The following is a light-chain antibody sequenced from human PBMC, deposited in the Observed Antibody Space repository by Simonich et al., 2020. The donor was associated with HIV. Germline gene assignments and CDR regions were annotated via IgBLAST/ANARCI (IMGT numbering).Light chain of an antibody. V-gene: IGKV1-16*01. CDR3: QQYNNYPKT. J-gene: IGKJ1*01. CDR1: HGISNS. Sequence: DILMTQSPSSLPASVGDRVTITCRASHGISNSLAWYQQKPGKAPKLLVYEASSLQSGVPSRFSGSGSGAEFTLTISSLQPDDFATYYCQQYNNYPKTFGQGTKVEIK. CDR2: EAS.